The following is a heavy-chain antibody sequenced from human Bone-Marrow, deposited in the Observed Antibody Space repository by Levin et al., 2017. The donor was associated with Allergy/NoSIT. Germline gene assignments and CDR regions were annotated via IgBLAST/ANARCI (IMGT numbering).Heavy chain of an antibody. CDR1: GFTFSSYW. Sequence: GGSLRLSCAASGFTFSSYWMHWVRQAPGKGLVWVSRINRDGSSTSYADSVKGRFTISRDNAKNTLFLQMNSLRDEDTAVYYCARGPDIDTSGKYMDVWGKGTTVTVSS. J-gene: IGHJ6*03. V-gene: IGHV3-74*01. CDR3: ARGPDIDTSGKYMDV. CDR2: INRDGSST. D-gene: IGHD2-15*01.